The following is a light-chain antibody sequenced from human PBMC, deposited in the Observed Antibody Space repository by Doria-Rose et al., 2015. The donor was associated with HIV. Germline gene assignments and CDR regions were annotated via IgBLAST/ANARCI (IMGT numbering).Light chain of an antibody. Sequence: DIRVTQSPESLGMSPGERATLNCKSNQSLPYTYKNYLAWYQQKPGQPPKLLIYWASTRQSRITDRFSGSGSGTDFTLTISSLEAEDVAVYYCQQYYDTPSFGPGTTVDIK. CDR2: WAS. V-gene: IGKV4-1*01. CDR3: QQYYDTPS. J-gene: IGKJ3*01. CDR1: QSLPYTYKNY.